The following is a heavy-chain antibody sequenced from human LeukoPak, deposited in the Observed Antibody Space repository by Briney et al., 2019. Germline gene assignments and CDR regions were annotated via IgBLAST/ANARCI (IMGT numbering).Heavy chain of an antibody. V-gene: IGHV3-21*01. J-gene: IGHJ6*03. CDR2: ISTVSTYK. Sequence: GGSLRLSCAASGFTFTDYSMNWVRQARGKGLEWVSSISTVSTYKKYADSAKGRFTISRDNSKNLLYLQMSSLSAEDTAVYYCTRDGSGFYHYYYMDVWGKGTTVTVSS. CDR1: GFTFTDYS. D-gene: IGHD6-25*01. CDR3: TRDGSGFYHYYYMDV.